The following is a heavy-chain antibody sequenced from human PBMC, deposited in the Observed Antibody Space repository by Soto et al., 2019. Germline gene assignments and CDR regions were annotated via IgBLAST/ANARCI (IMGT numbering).Heavy chain of an antibody. D-gene: IGHD2-2*01. CDR2: ISAYNGNT. CDR3: ARDRLYCSSTSCTPKFDY. CDR1: GYTFTSYG. Sequence: ASVKGSCKASGYTFTSYGISWVRQAPGQGLEWMGWISAYNGNTNYAQKLQGRVTMTTDTSTSTAYMELRSLRSDDTAVYYCARDRLYCSSTSCTPKFDYWGQGTLVTVSS. V-gene: IGHV1-18*01. J-gene: IGHJ4*02.